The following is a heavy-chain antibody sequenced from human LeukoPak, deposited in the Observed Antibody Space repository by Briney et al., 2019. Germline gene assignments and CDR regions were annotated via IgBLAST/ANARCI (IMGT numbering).Heavy chain of an antibody. CDR1: GGSISGGSYY. CDR2: IYTSGST. CDR3: ARVAAAGHLDY. Sequence: SETLSLTCTVSGGSISGGSYYWSWIRQPAGKGLEWIGRIYTSGSTNYNPSLKSRVTISVDTSKNQFSLKLSSVTAADTAVYYCARVAAAGHLDYWGQGTLVTVSS. J-gene: IGHJ4*02. V-gene: IGHV4-61*02. D-gene: IGHD6-13*01.